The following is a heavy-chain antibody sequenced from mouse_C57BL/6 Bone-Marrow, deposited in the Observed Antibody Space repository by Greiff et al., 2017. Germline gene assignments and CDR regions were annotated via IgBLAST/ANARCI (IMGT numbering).Heavy chain of an antibody. CDR1: GYTFTSCW. V-gene: IGHV1-69*01. Sequence: QVQLQQPGAELVMPGASVKLSCKASGYTFTSCWMHWVKQRPGQGLEWIGEIDPSDSYTNYNQKFKGKSTLTVDKSSSTAYMQLSSLTSEDSAVYYCARERGYAMDYWGQGTSVTVSS. CDR2: IDPSDSYT. CDR3: ARERGYAMDY. J-gene: IGHJ4*01.